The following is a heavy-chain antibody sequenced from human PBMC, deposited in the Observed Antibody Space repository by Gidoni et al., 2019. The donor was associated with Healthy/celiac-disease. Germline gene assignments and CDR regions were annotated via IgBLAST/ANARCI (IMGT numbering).Heavy chain of an antibody. V-gene: IGHV3-30*18. CDR1: GFTFSSYG. CDR2: ISYDGSNK. Sequence: QVQLVESGGGVGQTGRSLRLSCAASGFTFSSYGRYWVRQAPGKGLEWVAVISYDGSNKYYADSVKGRFTISRDNSKNTLYLQMNSLRAEDTAVYYCAKRFGIAARPDGPDYWGQGTLVTVSS. D-gene: IGHD6-6*01. CDR3: AKRFGIAARPDGPDY. J-gene: IGHJ4*02.